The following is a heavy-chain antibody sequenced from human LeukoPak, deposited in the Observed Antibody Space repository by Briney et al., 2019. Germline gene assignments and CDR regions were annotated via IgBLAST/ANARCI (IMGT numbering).Heavy chain of an antibody. D-gene: IGHD3-3*01. CDR3: ARDRSYDFWSGYSTPDY. CDR1: GFTFSSYW. Sequence: HPGGSLRLSCAASGFTFSSYWMSWVRQAPGKGLEWVAVIWYDGSNKYYADSVKGRFTISRDNSKNTLDLQMNSLRAEDTAVYYCARDRSYDFWSGYSTPDYWGQGTLVTVSS. CDR2: IWYDGSNK. J-gene: IGHJ4*02. V-gene: IGHV3-33*08.